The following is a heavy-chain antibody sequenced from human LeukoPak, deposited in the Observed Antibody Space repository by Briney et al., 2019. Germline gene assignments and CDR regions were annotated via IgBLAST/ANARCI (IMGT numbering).Heavy chain of an antibody. Sequence: GESLKISCKGSGYTFTSNWIGWVRQVPGKGLEWMGIIFPRDSDTVYSPSFQGQVTVSVDKSINTAYLQWSSLKASDTAIYYCARRDYGGHAAYFDYWGQGTLVTVSS. V-gene: IGHV5-51*01. CDR2: IFPRDSDT. CDR3: ARRDYGGHAAYFDY. J-gene: IGHJ4*02. CDR1: GYTFTSNW. D-gene: IGHD4-23*01.